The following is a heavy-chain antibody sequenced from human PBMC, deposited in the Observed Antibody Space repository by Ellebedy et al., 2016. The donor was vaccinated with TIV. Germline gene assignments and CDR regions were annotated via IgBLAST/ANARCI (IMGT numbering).Heavy chain of an antibody. Sequence: GESLKISCAASGFSFGDYYMSWIRQAPGKGLEWISYISGSNTYTNYADSVKGRFTISRDNAKNSLYLQMNSLRAEDTAVYYCARDHDYGAYHYWGLGTLVTVSS. V-gene: IGHV3-11*06. CDR1: GFSFGDYY. CDR3: ARDHDYGAYHY. J-gene: IGHJ4*02. D-gene: IGHD4-17*01. CDR2: ISGSNTYT.